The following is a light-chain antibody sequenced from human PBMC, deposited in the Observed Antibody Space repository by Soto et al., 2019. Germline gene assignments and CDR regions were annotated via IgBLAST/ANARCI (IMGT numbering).Light chain of an antibody. CDR1: QGIRDD. V-gene: IGKV1-6*01. CDR2: GAS. J-gene: IGKJ1*01. Sequence: ALQMTQSPSSLSASVGDRVTITCRASQGIRDDLGWYQQKPGKAPKLLIYGASTLQSGVPSRFSGSGYGTAFTLTISSLQPEDFATYYCLQDYNLWTFGQGTKVEIK. CDR3: LQDYNLWT.